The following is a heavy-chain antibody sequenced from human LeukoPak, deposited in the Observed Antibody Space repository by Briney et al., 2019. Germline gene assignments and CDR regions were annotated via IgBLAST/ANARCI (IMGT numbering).Heavy chain of an antibody. J-gene: IGHJ4*02. D-gene: IGHD4-17*01. CDR2: ISAYNGNT. CDR3: ARGDDYGDYVGN. Sequence: ASVKVSFKASGYTFTSYGISWVRQAPGQGLEWMGWISAYNGNTNYAQKLQGRVTMATDTSTSTAYMELRSLRSDDTAVYYCARGDDYGDYVGNWGQGTLVTVSS. CDR1: GYTFTSYG. V-gene: IGHV1-18*01.